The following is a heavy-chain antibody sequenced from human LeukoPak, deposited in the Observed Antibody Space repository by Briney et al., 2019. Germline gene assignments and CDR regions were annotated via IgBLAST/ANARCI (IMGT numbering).Heavy chain of an antibody. D-gene: IGHD4-11*01. V-gene: IGHV4-34*01. J-gene: IGHJ4*02. CDR1: GGSFSGYY. CDR2: INHSGST. Sequence: SETLSLTCAVYGGSFSGYYWSWIRQPPGKGLEWIGEINHSGSTNYNPSLKSRVTISVDTSKNQFSLRLSSVTAADTAVYYCARGPTRDYFDYWGQETLVTVSS. CDR3: ARGPTRDYFDY.